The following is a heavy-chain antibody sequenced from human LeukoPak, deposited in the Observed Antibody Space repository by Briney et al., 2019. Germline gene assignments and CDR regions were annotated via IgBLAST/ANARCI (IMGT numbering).Heavy chain of an antibody. CDR1: GYTFTGYY. Sequence: GASVKVSCKASGYTFTGYYMHWVRQAPGQGLEWMGWINPNSGGTNYAQNFQGRVTMTRDTSISTAYMELSRLRSDDTAVYYCARDASVVVVPAAISFMDYWGQGTLVTVSS. J-gene: IGHJ4*02. D-gene: IGHD2-2*01. CDR3: ARDASVVVVPAAISFMDY. CDR2: INPNSGGT. V-gene: IGHV1-2*02.